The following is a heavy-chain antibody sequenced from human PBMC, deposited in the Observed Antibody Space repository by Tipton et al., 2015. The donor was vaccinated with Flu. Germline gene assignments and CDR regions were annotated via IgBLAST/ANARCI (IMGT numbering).Heavy chain of an antibody. CDR1: GFTFSNYW. Sequence: SLRLSCVASGFTFSNYWMHWVRQAPEKGLVWVSRINTDGSTTTYADSVKGRFTISRDNAKNTLYLQMHSLRAEDTAVYYCARVIRDSDPPAPWGQGTLVTVSS. CDR3: ARVIRDSDPPAP. J-gene: IGHJ5*02. D-gene: IGHD1-14*01. CDR2: INTDGSTT. V-gene: IGHV3-74*01.